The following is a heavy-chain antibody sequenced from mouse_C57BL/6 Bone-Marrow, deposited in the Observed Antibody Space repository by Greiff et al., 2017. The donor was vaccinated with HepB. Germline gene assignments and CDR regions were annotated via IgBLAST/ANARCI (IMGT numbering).Heavy chain of an antibody. J-gene: IGHJ2*01. Sequence: EVQLQQSGAELVRPGASVKLSCTASGFNIKDDYMHWVKQRPEQGLEWIGCIDPENGDTEYASKFQGKATITADTSSNTAYLQLSSLTSEDTAVYYCTTSYSNSYYFDYWGQGTTLTVSS. CDR1: GFNIKDDY. CDR2: IDPENGDT. D-gene: IGHD2-5*01. CDR3: TTSYSNSYYFDY. V-gene: IGHV14-4*01.